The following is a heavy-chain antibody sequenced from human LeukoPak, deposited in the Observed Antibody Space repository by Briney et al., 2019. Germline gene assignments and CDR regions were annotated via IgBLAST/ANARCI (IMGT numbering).Heavy chain of an antibody. D-gene: IGHD2-15*01. CDR1: GGSISSGDYY. CDR2: IYYSGST. CDR3: ARAQVPYCSGGSCYRHSWFDP. Sequence: SQTLSLTCTVSGGSISSGDYYWSWIRQPPGKGLEWIGYIYYSGSTYYNPSLKSRVTISVDTSKNQFSLKLSSVTAADTAVYYCARAQVPYCSGGSCYRHSWFDPWGQGTLVTVSS. V-gene: IGHV4-30-4*08. J-gene: IGHJ5*02.